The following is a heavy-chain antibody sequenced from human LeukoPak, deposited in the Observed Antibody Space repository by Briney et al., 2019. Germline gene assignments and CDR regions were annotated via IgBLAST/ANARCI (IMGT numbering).Heavy chain of an antibody. CDR3: ARSRSGYYEDY. J-gene: IGHJ4*02. CDR2: IKEDGSEK. Sequence: GGSLRLSCAASGFTFSNYWMTWVRQAPGKGLEWVANIKEDGSEKYYVDSVKGRFTISRDNAKNSLSLQVNSLRAEDTAVYYCARSRSGYYEDYWGQGTLVTVSS. CDR1: GFTFSNYW. V-gene: IGHV3-7*01. D-gene: IGHD3-22*01.